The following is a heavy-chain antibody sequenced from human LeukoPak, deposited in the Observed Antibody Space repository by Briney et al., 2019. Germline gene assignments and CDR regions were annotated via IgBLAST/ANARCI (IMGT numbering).Heavy chain of an antibody. D-gene: IGHD3-3*01. CDR3: ARGGTYYDFWSGYSRHYYFDY. CDR2: ISSSSSTI. Sequence: PGGSLRLSCAASGFTFSSYSMTWVRQAPGKGLEWVSYISSSSSTIYYADSVKGRFTISRDNAKNSLYLQMNSLRDEDTAVYYCARGGTYYDFWSGYSRHYYFDYWGQGTLVTVSS. CDR1: GFTFSSYS. J-gene: IGHJ4*02. V-gene: IGHV3-48*02.